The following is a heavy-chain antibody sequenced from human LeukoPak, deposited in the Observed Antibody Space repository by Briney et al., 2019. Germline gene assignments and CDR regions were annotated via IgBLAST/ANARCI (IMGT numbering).Heavy chain of an antibody. CDR1: GFIFSSYW. CDR2: ISWNSGTI. V-gene: IGHV3-9*01. J-gene: IGHJ6*02. Sequence: GGSLRLSCAASGFIFSSYWMHWVRQTPGKGLEWVSGISWNSGTIGYADSVKGRFTISRDNAKNSLYLQMNSLRPEDTALYYCAKAPRDSYYGVDVWGQGTAVTVSS. CDR3: AKAPRDSYYGVDV.